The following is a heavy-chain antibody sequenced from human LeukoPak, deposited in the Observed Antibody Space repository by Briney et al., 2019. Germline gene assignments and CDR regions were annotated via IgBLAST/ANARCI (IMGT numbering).Heavy chain of an antibody. V-gene: IGHV3-30-3*01. J-gene: IGHJ4*02. Sequence: GGSLRLSCVGSGFTFSRYWLNWVRQAPGKGLEWVAVISYDGSNKYYADSVKGRFTISRDNSKNTLYLQMNSLRAEDTAVYYCARDRVGATDYFDYWGQGTLVTVSS. D-gene: IGHD1-26*01. CDR2: ISYDGSNK. CDR3: ARDRVGATDYFDY. CDR1: GFTFSRYW.